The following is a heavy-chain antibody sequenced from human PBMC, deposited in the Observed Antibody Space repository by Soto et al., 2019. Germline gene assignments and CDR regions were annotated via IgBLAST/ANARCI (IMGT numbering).Heavy chain of an antibody. CDR2: IYSSGTT. CDR1: GFTVSSDY. J-gene: IGHJ4*02. D-gene: IGHD5-12*01. V-gene: IGHV3-66*01. Sequence: EVQLVESGGGLVRPGGSLRLSCAASGFTVSSDYMNWVRQAPGKGLEWVSVIYSSGTTYYADSVKGRFTISRDNSKNTLYLQMNSLRVEDTAVYYCAREDRYSGYDWGFFDSWGQGTLVTVSS. CDR3: AREDRYSGYDWGFFDS.